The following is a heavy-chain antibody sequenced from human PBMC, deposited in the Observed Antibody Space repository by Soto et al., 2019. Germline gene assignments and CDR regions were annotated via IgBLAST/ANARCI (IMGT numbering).Heavy chain of an antibody. CDR1: GGTFSSYA. V-gene: IGHV1-69*01. CDR3: ARDRVGATGGFYYYYSMDV. J-gene: IGHJ6*02. D-gene: IGHD1-26*01. CDR2: IIPIFGTA. Sequence: QVQLVQSGAEVKKPGSSVKVSCKASGGTFSSYAISWVRQAPGQGLEWMGGIIPIFGTANYAQKFQGRVTITADESTSTAYMELSSLRSEDTAVYYCARDRVGATGGFYYYYSMDVWGQGTTVTVSS.